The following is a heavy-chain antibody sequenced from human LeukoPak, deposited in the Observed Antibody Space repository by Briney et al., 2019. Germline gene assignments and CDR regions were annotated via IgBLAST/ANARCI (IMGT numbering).Heavy chain of an antibody. CDR2: IWYGGSNK. J-gene: IGHJ4*02. D-gene: IGHD5-18*01. Sequence: GRSLRLSCAASGFTFSSYGMHWVRQAPGKGLEWVAVIWYGGSNKYYADSVKGRFTISRDNAKNSLYLQMNSLRAEDTAVYYCARGGVYSYDYWGQGTLVTVSS. V-gene: IGHV3-33*08. CDR1: GFTFSSYG. CDR3: ARGGVYSYDY.